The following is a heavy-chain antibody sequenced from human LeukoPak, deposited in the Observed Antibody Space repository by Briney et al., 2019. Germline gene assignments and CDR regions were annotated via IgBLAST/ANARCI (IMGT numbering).Heavy chain of an antibody. D-gene: IGHD3-22*01. J-gene: IGHJ4*02. Sequence: SETLSLTCSVSGGSVSTHYWSWIRQPAGKGLEWIGRIHTSGTTNYNPSLKSRVTLSLDTSNNQLSLTVTPVTAADTAVYFCARDGDGGGYPDYWGQGTLVTVSS. CDR2: IHTSGTT. V-gene: IGHV4-4*07. CDR3: ARDGDGGGYPDY. CDR1: GGSVSTHY.